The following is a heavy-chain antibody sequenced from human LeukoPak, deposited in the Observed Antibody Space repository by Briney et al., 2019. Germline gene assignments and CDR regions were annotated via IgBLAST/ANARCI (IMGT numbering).Heavy chain of an antibody. Sequence: GGSLRLSCAASGFTFSRYWMSWVRQAPGKGLEWVANIKQDGGEIYYVDSVKGRFTISRDNAKNSVYLHMNSLRAKDTAVYYCARDKVVGPTKFDSWGQGTLVTVSS. CDR2: IKQDGGEI. CDR3: ARDKVVGPTKFDS. J-gene: IGHJ5*01. V-gene: IGHV3-7*01. CDR1: GFTFSRYW. D-gene: IGHD1-26*01.